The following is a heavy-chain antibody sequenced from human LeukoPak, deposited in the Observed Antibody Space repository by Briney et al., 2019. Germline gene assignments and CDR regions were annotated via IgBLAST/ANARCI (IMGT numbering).Heavy chain of an antibody. CDR1: GFIVTSNY. CDR3: AKGQGMDIVVVVAATPHDAFDI. J-gene: IGHJ3*02. D-gene: IGHD2-15*01. CDR2: IYSDGNT. V-gene: IGHV3-66*01. Sequence: GGSLRLSCAVSGFIVTSNYMSWVRQAPGRGLEWVSDIYSDGNTYYAGSVKGRFTISRDNSKNTPYLQMNSLRAEDTAVYYCAKGQGMDIVVVVAATPHDAFDIWGQGTMVTVSS.